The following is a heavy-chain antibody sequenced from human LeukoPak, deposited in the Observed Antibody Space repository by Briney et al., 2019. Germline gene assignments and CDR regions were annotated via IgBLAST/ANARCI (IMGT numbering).Heavy chain of an antibody. Sequence: GRSLRLSCAASGFTFSSYAMHWVRQAPGKGLEWVAVIPYDGSNKYYADSVKGRFTISRDNSKNTLYLQMNSLRAEDTAVYYCARSAWGRSAPFDYWGQGTLVTVSS. V-gene: IGHV3-30*04. CDR1: GFTFSSYA. CDR3: ARSAWGRSAPFDY. CDR2: IPYDGSNK. D-gene: IGHD7-27*01. J-gene: IGHJ4*02.